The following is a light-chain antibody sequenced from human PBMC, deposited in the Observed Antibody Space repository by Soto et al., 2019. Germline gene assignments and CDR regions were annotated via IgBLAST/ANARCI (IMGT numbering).Light chain of an antibody. CDR1: SSNIGAGYD. CDR3: RSYDSSLSGFV. J-gene: IGLJ1*01. CDR2: DNN. Sequence: QSALTQPPSVSGAPGQRVTISCTGSSSNIGAGYDVRWYQQLPGTAPKLLIYDNNNRPSGVPDRFAGSKSGTSASLAITGLQAEDEADYYCRSYDSSLSGFVFGTGTKLTVL. V-gene: IGLV1-40*01.